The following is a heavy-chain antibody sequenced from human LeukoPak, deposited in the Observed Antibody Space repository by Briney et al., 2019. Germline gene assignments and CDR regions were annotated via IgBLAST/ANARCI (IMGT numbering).Heavy chain of an antibody. CDR3: ASKRYYYYYMDV. V-gene: IGHV4-34*01. Sequence: SETLSLTCAVYGGSFSGYYWSWIRQPPGKGLEWIGEINQSGSTNYNPSLKSRVTISVDTSKNQFSLKLSSVTAADTAVYYCASKRYYYYYMDVWGKGTTVTVSS. CDR1: GGSFSGYY. J-gene: IGHJ6*03. CDR2: INQSGST.